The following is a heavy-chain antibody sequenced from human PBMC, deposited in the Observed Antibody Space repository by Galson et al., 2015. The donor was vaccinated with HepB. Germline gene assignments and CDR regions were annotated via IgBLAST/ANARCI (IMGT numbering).Heavy chain of an antibody. CDR1: GGSISSGEYY. D-gene: IGHD3-9*01. CDR3: AKDFARGRDFDWYDPVAY. J-gene: IGHJ4*02. CDR2: VHNSGST. V-gene: IGHV4-30-4*01. Sequence: TLSLTCSVSGGSISSGEYYWTWIRQPPGKGLEWIGYVHNSGSTYYTPSLKSRLTISLDMSRNQFSLKLTSVTAADTAVYYCAKDFARGRDFDWYDPVAYWGQGTLVAVSS.